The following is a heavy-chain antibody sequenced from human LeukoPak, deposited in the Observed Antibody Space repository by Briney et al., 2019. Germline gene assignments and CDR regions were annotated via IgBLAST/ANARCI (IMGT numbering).Heavy chain of an antibody. Sequence: GGSLRLSCAASGFTFTSDWMAWVRQAPGQGLEFVANINQDERTKNYVDSAKGRFTISRDNAKSSLYLQMNSLRVEDTAVYYCARDRFGGIFEMWGLGTMVTVSS. CDR1: GFTFTSDW. V-gene: IGHV3-7*01. J-gene: IGHJ3*02. CDR3: ARDRFGGIFEM. CDR2: INQDERTK. D-gene: IGHD3-16*01.